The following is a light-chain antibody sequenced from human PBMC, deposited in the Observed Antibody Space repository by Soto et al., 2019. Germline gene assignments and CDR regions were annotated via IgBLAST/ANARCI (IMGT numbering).Light chain of an antibody. CDR2: RNN. Sequence: QSVLTQPHSASGTPGQRVTISCSGSSSNIGSNYVYWYQQLPGTAPKLLNYRNNQRPSGVPDRFSGSKSGTSASLAISGLRSEDEADYYCAAWDDSLSGPVFGGGTKLTVL. J-gene: IGLJ2*01. CDR3: AAWDDSLSGPV. CDR1: SSNIGSNY. V-gene: IGLV1-47*01.